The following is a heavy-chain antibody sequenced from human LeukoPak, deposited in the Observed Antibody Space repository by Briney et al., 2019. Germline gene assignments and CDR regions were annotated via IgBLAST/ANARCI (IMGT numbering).Heavy chain of an antibody. CDR3: ARGHYDILL. J-gene: IGHJ4*02. CDR1: GFTFSSYW. D-gene: IGHD3-9*01. V-gene: IGHV3-7*01. Sequence: GGSLRLSCAASGFTFSSYWTSWVRQAPGKGLEWVANIKQDGSEKYYVDSVKGRFTISRDNAKNSLLRAEDTAVYYCARGHYDILLWGQGTLVTVSS. CDR2: IKQDGSEK.